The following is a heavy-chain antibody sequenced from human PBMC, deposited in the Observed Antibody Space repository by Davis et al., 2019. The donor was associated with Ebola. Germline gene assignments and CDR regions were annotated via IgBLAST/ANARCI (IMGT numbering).Heavy chain of an antibody. D-gene: IGHD1-1*01. Sequence: PSETLSLTCTVSGGSISSYYWSWIRQPPGKGLEWIGYIYYSGSTYYNPSLKSRVTISVDTSKNQFSLKLSSVTAADTAVYYCAREEDPGTLDPWGQGTLVTVSS. CDR1: GGSISSYY. V-gene: IGHV4-59*01. CDR3: AREEDPGTLDP. J-gene: IGHJ5*01. CDR2: IYYSGST.